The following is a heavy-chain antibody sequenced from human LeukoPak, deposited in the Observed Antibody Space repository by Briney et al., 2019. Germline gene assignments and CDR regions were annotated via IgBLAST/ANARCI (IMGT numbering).Heavy chain of an antibody. Sequence: ASVKVSCKASGYTFTSYDINWVRQATGQGLGWMGWMNPNSGNTGYAQKFQGRVTMTRNTSISTAYMELSSLRSEDTAVYYCARGLYSSGWYVGFDAFDIWGQGTMVTVSS. CDR3: ARGLYSSGWYVGFDAFDI. CDR1: GYTFTSYD. V-gene: IGHV1-8*01. D-gene: IGHD6-19*01. J-gene: IGHJ3*02. CDR2: MNPNSGNT.